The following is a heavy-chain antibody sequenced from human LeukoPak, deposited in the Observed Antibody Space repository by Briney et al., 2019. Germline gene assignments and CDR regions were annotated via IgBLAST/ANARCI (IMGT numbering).Heavy chain of an antibody. D-gene: IGHD3-10*01. CDR3: AKDRSWDDAFDI. CDR1: GGTFSSYA. Sequence: SVKVSCKASGGTFSSYAISWVRQAPGQGLEWMGGIIPIFGTANYAQKFQGRVTITADESTSTAYMELSSLRSEDTAVYYCAKDRSWDDAFDIWGQGTMVTVSS. V-gene: IGHV1-69*01. CDR2: IIPIFGTA. J-gene: IGHJ3*02.